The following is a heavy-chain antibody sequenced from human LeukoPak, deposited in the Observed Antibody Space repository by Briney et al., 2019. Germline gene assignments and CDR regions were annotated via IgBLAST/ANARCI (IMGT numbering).Heavy chain of an antibody. CDR2: IDTSGST. Sequence: SETLSLTCTLPYGSISGYFWSWVRQTAGKGLEWIGRIDTSGSTNYNASLKSRVTMSVDTSKNQVSLKLTSVTAADTALYFCARDRRSATVNSYYYYYLYVWGKGTTVTVSS. CDR1: YGSISGYF. V-gene: IGHV4-4*07. CDR3: ARDRRSATVNSYYYYYLYV. J-gene: IGHJ6*03. D-gene: IGHD4-11*01.